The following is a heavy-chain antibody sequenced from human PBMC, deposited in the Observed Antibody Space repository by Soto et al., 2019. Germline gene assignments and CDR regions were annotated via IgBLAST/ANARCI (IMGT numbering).Heavy chain of an antibody. J-gene: IGHJ3*02. CDR1: GGSISSGGYY. CDR2: IYYSGST. D-gene: IGHD2-21*02. Sequence: SETLSLTCTVSGGSISSGGYYRSWIRQHPGKGLEWIGYIYYSGSTYYNPSLKSRVTISVDTSKNQFSLKLSSVTAADTAVYYCAKASGDPGAFDIWGQGTMGTVSS. V-gene: IGHV4-31*03. CDR3: AKASGDPGAFDI.